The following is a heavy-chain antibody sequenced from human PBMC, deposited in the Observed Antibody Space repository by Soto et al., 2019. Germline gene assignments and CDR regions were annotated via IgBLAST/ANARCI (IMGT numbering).Heavy chain of an antibody. V-gene: IGHV4-30-4*01. CDR3: ARVCREIGWFGEQTPMDV. D-gene: IGHD3-10*01. Sequence: PSETLSLTCTVSGGSISSGDYYWSWIRQPPGKGLEWIGYIYYSGSTYYNPSLKSRVTISVDTSKNQFSLKLSSVTAADTAVYYCARVCREIGWFGEQTPMDVWGQGTTVTVSS. J-gene: IGHJ6*02. CDR1: GGSISSGDYY. CDR2: IYYSGST.